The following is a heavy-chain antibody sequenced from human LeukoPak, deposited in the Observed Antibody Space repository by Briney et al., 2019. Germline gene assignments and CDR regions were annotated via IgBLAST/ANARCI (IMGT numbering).Heavy chain of an antibody. J-gene: IGHJ5*02. CDR2: MNPNSGNT. V-gene: IGHV1-8*01. CDR3: ARGIAAAGMNWFGP. Sequence: ASVKVSCKASGYTFTSYDINWVRQATGQGLEWMGWMNPNSGNTGYAQKFQGRVTMTRNTSISTAYMELSSLRSEDTAVYYCARGIAAAGMNWFGPWGQGTLVTVSS. CDR1: GYTFTSYD. D-gene: IGHD6-13*01.